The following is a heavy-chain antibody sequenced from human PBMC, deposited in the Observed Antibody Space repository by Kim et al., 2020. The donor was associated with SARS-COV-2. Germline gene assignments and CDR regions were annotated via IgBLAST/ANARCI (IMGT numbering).Heavy chain of an antibody. Sequence: SETLSLTCTVSGGSISSYYWSWIRQPPGKGLEWIGYIYYSGSTNYNPSLKSRVTISVDTSKNQFSLKLSSVTAADTAVYYCARRIAAAGLYFDYWGQGTLVTVSS. D-gene: IGHD6-13*01. V-gene: IGHV4-59*13. CDR2: IYYSGST. CDR1: GGSISSYY. J-gene: IGHJ4*02. CDR3: ARRIAAAGLYFDY.